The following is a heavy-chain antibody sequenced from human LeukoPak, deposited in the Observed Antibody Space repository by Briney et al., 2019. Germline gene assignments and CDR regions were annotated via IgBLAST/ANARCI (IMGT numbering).Heavy chain of an antibody. CDR3: ARKMSGSYILDY. D-gene: IGHD1-26*01. Sequence: GGSLRLSCAASGFTFSSYTMNWVRQAPGKGLEWVSYISSTSSIIYYADSVKGRFTISRDNAKKSLYLQMNSLRDEDTAVYYCARKMSGSYILDYWGQGTLVTVSS. CDR2: ISSTSSII. J-gene: IGHJ4*02. CDR1: GFTFSSYT. V-gene: IGHV3-48*02.